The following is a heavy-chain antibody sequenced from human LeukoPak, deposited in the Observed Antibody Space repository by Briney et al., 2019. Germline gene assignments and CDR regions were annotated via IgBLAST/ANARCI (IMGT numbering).Heavy chain of an antibody. CDR2: INHSGST. CDR3: ARGLDGSGSYYKDDY. D-gene: IGHD3-10*01. V-gene: IGHV4-34*01. Sequence: SETLSLTCAVYGGSFSGCYWSWIRQPPGKGLEWIGEINHSGSTNYNPSLKSRVTISVDTSKNQFSLKLSSVTAADTAVYYCARGLDGSGSYYKDDYWGQGTLVTVSS. CDR1: GGSFSGCY. J-gene: IGHJ4*02.